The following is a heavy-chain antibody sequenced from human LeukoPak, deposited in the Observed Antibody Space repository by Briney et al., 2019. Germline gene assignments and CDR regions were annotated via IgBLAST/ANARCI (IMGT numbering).Heavy chain of an antibody. CDR2: IRSSSSYI. CDR1: GFTFSSYS. Sequence: GGSLRLSCAASGFTFSSYSMNWVRQAPGKGLEWVSSIRSSSSYIYYAHSVKGRFTISRDNAKNSLYLQMNSLRAEDTAMYYCAKDRTAPHMLWNAFDIWGQGTMVTVSS. J-gene: IGHJ3*02. V-gene: IGHV3-21*01. D-gene: IGHD2-8*01. CDR3: AKDRTAPHMLWNAFDI.